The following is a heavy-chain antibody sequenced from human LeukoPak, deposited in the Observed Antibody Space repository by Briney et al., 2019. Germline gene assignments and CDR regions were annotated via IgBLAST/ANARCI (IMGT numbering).Heavy chain of an antibody. CDR1: GFTFSSYA. CDR2: ISGSGGST. V-gene: IGHV3-23*01. J-gene: IGHJ4*02. CDR3: AKDQYDSNAHDY. D-gene: IGHD3-22*01. Sequence: GGSLRLSCAASGFTFSSYAMSWVRQAPGKGLEWVSAISGSGGSTYYADSVKGRFTISRDNSKNTLYLRMNSLRAEDTAVYYCAKDQYDSNAHDYWGQGTLVTVSS.